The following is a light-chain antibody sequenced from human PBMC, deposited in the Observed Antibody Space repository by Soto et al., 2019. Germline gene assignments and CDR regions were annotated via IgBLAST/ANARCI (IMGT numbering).Light chain of an antibody. Sequence: EIVLTQSPATLSVSPGERVTLSCRASQSVDINLAWYQQKPGQAPRLLIYGASSRATGIPDRFSGSGSGTDFTLTISRLEPEDFAVYYCQRYGSSPPWTFGQGTKVDI. CDR3: QRYGSSPPWT. V-gene: IGKV3-20*01. CDR2: GAS. J-gene: IGKJ1*01. CDR1: QSVDIN.